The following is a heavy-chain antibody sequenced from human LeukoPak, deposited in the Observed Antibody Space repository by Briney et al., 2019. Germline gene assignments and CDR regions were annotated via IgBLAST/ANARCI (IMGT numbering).Heavy chain of an antibody. Sequence: GGSLRLSCAASGFTFSSYGINWVRQAPGKGLEWVSYISSSSSTINYADSVKGRFTISRDNSKNTLYLQMKSLRAEDTAVYYCAKSASGWYNFDYWGQGTLVTVSS. V-gene: IGHV3-48*01. D-gene: IGHD6-19*01. CDR2: ISSSSSTI. CDR3: AKSASGWYNFDY. CDR1: GFTFSSYG. J-gene: IGHJ4*02.